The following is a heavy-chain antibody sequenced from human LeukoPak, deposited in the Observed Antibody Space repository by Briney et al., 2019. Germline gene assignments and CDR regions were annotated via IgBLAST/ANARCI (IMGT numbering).Heavy chain of an antibody. D-gene: IGHD3-22*01. V-gene: IGHV3-48*01. CDR1: GFTFSSYS. Sequence: GGSLRLSCAASGFTFSSYSMNWVRQAPGKGLEWVSYISSSSSTIYYADSVKGRFTISRDNSKNTLYLQMNSLRAEDTAVYYCARDLGQYYDTSDNWFDPWGQGTLVTVSS. J-gene: IGHJ5*02. CDR3: ARDLGQYYDTSDNWFDP. CDR2: ISSSSSTI.